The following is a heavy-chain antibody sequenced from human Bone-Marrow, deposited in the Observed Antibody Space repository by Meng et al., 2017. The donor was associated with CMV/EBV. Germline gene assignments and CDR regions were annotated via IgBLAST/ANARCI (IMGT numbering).Heavy chain of an antibody. Sequence: SLKISCAASGFTFDDYAMHWVRQAPGKGLEWVSGISWNSGSIGYADSVKGRFTISRDNAKNSLYLQMNSLRAEDTALYYCAKGLRDDWGQGKLVTVSS. CDR3: AKGLRDD. J-gene: IGHJ4*02. CDR2: ISWNSGSI. V-gene: IGHV3-9*01. CDR1: GFTFDDYA.